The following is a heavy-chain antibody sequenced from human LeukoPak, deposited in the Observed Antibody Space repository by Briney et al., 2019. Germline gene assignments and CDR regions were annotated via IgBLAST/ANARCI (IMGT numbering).Heavy chain of an antibody. Sequence: SQTLSLTCTVSGGSIGSETYYWSWIRQPAGKGLEWLGRIYTGGTTNYNPTFQSRITLSRDTSKNQIFLKLNAVTAADTAVYYCAGRDFWGQGTQVTVSS. CDR3: AGRDF. CDR1: GGSIGSETYY. V-gene: IGHV4-61*02. J-gene: IGHJ4*02. CDR2: IYTGGTT. D-gene: IGHD1-26*01.